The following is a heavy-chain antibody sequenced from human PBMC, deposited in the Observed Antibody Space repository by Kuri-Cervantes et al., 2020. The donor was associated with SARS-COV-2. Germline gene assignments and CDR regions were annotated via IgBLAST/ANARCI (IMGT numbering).Heavy chain of an antibody. Sequence: ESLKISCTVSGGSISSSSYYWGWIRQPPGKGLEWIGSIYYSGSTYYNPSLESRVTISVDTSKNQFSLKLSSVTAADTAVYYCARIKHSSSWRRVGYFDYWGQGTLVTVSS. D-gene: IGHD6-13*01. CDR1: GGSISSSSYY. V-gene: IGHV4-39*01. CDR2: IYYSGST. J-gene: IGHJ4*02. CDR3: ARIKHSSSWRRVGYFDY.